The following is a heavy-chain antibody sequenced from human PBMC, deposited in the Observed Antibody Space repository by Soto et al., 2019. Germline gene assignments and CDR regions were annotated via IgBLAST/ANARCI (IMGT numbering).Heavy chain of an antibody. J-gene: IGHJ6*02. CDR3: ARGSAILWFGELAKDYGMDV. CDR2: IYYSGST. D-gene: IGHD3-10*01. Sequence: PSETLSLTCTVSGGSVSSGSYYWSWIRQPPGKGLEWIGYIYYSGSTNYNPSLKSRVTISVDTSKNQFSLKLSSVTAADTAVYYCARGSAILWFGELAKDYGMDVWGQGTTVTVSS. CDR1: GGSVSSGSYY. V-gene: IGHV4-61*01.